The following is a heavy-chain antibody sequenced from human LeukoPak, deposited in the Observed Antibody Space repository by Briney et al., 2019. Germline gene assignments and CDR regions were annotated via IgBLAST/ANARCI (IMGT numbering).Heavy chain of an antibody. CDR2: IIPILGIA. Sequence: SVKVSCKASGGTFSSYAISWVRQAPGQGLEWMGRIIPILGIANYAQKFQGRVTITADKSTSTAYMELSSLRSEDTAVYYCARDPRRDGYNTPIDYWGQGTLVTVSS. V-gene: IGHV1-69*04. J-gene: IGHJ4*02. D-gene: IGHD5-24*01. CDR1: GGTFSSYA. CDR3: ARDPRRDGYNTPIDY.